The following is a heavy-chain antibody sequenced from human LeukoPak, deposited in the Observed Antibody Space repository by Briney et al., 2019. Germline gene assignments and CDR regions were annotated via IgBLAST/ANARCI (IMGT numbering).Heavy chain of an antibody. D-gene: IGHD2-21*02. CDR3: ARKVTGGSYYFDY. V-gene: IGHV4-39*01. J-gene: IGHJ4*02. CDR2: IYYSGNT. Sequence: SETLSLTCIVSGGSISSTTYYWGWIRQPPGKRLEWIGSIYYSGNTYYNPSLKSRVTISIDTSKNQFSLKLSSVTAADTAVYYCARKVTGGSYYFDYWGQGTLVTVSS. CDR1: GGSISSTTYY.